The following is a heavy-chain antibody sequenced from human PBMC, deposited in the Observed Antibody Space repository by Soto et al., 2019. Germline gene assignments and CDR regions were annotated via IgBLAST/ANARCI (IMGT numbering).Heavy chain of an antibody. D-gene: IGHD3-9*01. CDR2: SDDSGST. J-gene: IGHJ3*02. Sequence: QVHLQESGPGLVKPSETLALTCTVSGDSISSSYGHWIRQAPCTGLAWTGFSDDSGSTTFSPSLMSRLSISVYTSKEQLPWQLRYLNAADAAVYYWATLYPFDDLLTGSPLYAFDIWGQGTMVTIP. CDR1: GDSISSSY. V-gene: IGHV4-59*13. CDR3: ATLYPFDDLLTGSPLYAFDI.